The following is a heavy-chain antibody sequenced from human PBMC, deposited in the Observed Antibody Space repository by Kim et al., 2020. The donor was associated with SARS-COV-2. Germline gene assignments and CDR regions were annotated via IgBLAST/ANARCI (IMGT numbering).Heavy chain of an antibody. CDR2: IYSNGRA. D-gene: IGHD3-3*01. CDR3: ARVLRFFGGADN. V-gene: IGHV4-59*01. CDR1: GGVIDNFY. Sequence: SETLSLTCTVSGGVIDNFYWSWIRQPPGKGLEWIGYIYSNGRANYYPSLRGRVTISLDSSKNQFSLNLSSVTAADTAVYYCARVLRFFGGADNWGQGTLV. J-gene: IGHJ4*02.